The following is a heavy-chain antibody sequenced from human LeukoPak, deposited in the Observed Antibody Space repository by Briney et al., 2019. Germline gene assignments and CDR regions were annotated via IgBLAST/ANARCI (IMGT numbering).Heavy chain of an antibody. V-gene: IGHV4-59*01. D-gene: IGHD2-15*01. Sequence: PSETLSLTCTVSGGSISSYYWSWIRQPPGKGLEWIGYIYYSGSTNYNPSLKSRVNISVDTSKNQFSLKLSSVTSADTAGYYCAREWRGRYYYYYMDGWGKGTTVTVSS. CDR3: AREWRGRYYYYYMDG. CDR1: GGSISSYY. CDR2: IYYSGST. J-gene: IGHJ6*03.